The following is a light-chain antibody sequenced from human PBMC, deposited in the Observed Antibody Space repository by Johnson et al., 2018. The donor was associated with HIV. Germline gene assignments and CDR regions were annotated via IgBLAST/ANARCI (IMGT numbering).Light chain of an antibody. CDR2: ENS. CDR3: GTWDSSLSAYV. V-gene: IGLV1-51*02. J-gene: IGLJ1*01. Sequence: QSVLTQPPSVSAAPGQKVTISCSGSTSSIGNNYVSWYQHLPGTAPKVLIYENSKRPSSIPDRFSGSKSGTSATLDITGLQTGDEADYYCGTWDSSLSAYVFGTGTKVTVL. CDR1: TSSIGNNY.